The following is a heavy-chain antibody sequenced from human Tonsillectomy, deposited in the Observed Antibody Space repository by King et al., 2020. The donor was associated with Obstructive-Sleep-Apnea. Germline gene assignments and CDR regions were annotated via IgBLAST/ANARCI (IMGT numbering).Heavy chain of an antibody. Sequence: QLQESGPGLVKPSETLSLTCTVSGGSISSSTYYWGWIRQPPGKGLEWIGSINYSGSTYYNPSLKSRVTISVDTSKNPFSLKLSSVTAADTAVYYCARQGVNDYESGRYGWFDPWGQGTLVTVPP. V-gene: IGHV4-39*01. D-gene: IGHD4-17*01. CDR3: ARQGVNDYESGRYGWFDP. CDR1: GGSISSSTYY. CDR2: INYSGST. J-gene: IGHJ5*02.